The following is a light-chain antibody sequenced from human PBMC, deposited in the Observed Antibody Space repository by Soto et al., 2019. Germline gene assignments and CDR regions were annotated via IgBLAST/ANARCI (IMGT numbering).Light chain of an antibody. J-gene: IGLJ2*01. Sequence: QSVLTQPPSASGTPGQRGTISCSGSNSNIGSNTVNWYQQFPGAAPKLLVYSSNLRPSGVPDRFSGSKSGTSASLAISGIQPEDESDYYCAAWDGSLNVVVFGGGTKGTVL. CDR2: SSN. CDR3: AAWDGSLNVVV. V-gene: IGLV1-44*01. CDR1: NSNIGSNT.